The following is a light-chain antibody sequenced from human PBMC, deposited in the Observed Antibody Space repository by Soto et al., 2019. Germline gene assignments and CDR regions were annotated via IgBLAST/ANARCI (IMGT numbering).Light chain of an antibody. Sequence: EIVLTQSPGTLSLSPGESATLSCRASQSVSSSSLAWYQQKPGQAPRLLIYGASSRATGIPDRFSGSGSGTDFTLTISILEPEDLAVYYCQQYGNSPLTFGPGTTLEIK. J-gene: IGKJ1*01. CDR3: QQYGNSPLT. CDR2: GAS. CDR1: QSVSSSS. V-gene: IGKV3-20*01.